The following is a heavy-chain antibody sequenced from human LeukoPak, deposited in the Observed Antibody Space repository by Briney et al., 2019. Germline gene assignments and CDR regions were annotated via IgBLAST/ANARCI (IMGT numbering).Heavy chain of an antibody. D-gene: IGHD3-22*01. CDR1: GGTFSSYA. V-gene: IGHV1-69*01. CDR2: IIPIFGTA. J-gene: IGHJ4*02. CDR3: AGGTSPYYDSSGYYYGNADY. Sequence: GSSVKVSCKASGGTFSSYAISWVRQAPGQGLEWMGGIIPIFGTASYAQKFQGRVTITADESTSTAYMELSSLRPEDTAVYYCAGGTSPYYDSSGYYYGNADYWGQGTLVTVSS.